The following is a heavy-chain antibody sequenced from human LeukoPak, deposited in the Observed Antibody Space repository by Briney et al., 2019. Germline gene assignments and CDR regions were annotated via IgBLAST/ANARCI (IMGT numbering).Heavy chain of an antibody. Sequence: ASVKVSCKASGYTFTIYYMYWVRQAPGQGLEWMGIINPSGGSTSYAQKFQGRVTMTRDTSTSTVYMELNSLRSEDTAVYYCARDAPSAVAGYDAFDIWGPRDNGHRLF. CDR2: INPSGGST. V-gene: IGHV1-46*01. J-gene: IGHJ3*02. CDR3: ARDAPSAVAGYDAFDI. D-gene: IGHD6-19*01. CDR1: GYTFTIYY.